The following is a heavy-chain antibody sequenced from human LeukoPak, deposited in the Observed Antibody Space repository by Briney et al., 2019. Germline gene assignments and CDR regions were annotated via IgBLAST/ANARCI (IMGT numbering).Heavy chain of an antibody. CDR1: GFTFSGSA. CDR2: IRSKANDHAT. J-gene: IGHJ4*02. CDR3: TGRLMTTVNDY. Sequence: GGSLRLSCAASGFTFSGSAMHWVRQSPGKGLERVGRIRSKANDHATAYAASVRGRFTISRDDSKNTAYLQMNSLKTEDTAVYYCTGRLMTTVNDYWGQGTLVTVSS. V-gene: IGHV3-73*01. D-gene: IGHD4-17*01.